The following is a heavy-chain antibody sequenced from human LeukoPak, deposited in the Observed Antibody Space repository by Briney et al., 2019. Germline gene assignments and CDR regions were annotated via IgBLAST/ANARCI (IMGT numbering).Heavy chain of an antibody. V-gene: IGHV3-23*01. CDR2: ISGRGGDT. D-gene: IGHD3-10*01. CDR1: GFSFSSYA. CDR3: AKDGSPLWFGEFYFDY. Sequence: GGSLRLSCTASGFSFSSYAMSWVRQAPGKGLEWVSTISGRGGDTYHADSVKGRFTISRDNSKNTLYLQMNSLRAEDTAVYYCAKDGSPLWFGEFYFDYWGQGTLVTVSS. J-gene: IGHJ4*02.